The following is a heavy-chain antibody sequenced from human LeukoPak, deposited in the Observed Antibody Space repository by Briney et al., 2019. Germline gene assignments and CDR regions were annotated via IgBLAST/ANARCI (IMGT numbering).Heavy chain of an antibody. D-gene: IGHD3-22*01. CDR1: GFTFSNYA. V-gene: IGHV3-23*01. Sequence: GGSLRLSCAASGFTFSNYAMSWVRQAPGKGLEWVSGINGNGGSTYNADSVKGRFTISRDNSKNTLYLQMNSLRAEDTAVYYCAKDIYYDTPSWFDYWGQGTLVTVSS. J-gene: IGHJ4*02. CDR2: INGNGGST. CDR3: AKDIYYDTPSWFDY.